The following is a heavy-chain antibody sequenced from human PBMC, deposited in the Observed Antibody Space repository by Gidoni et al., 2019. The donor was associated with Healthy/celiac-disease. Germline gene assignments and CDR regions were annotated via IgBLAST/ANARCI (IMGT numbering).Heavy chain of an antibody. Sequence: EVQLVESGGGLVKPGRSLRLSCTASGFTFGDYAMSWFRQAPGKGLEWVGFIRSKAYGGTTEYAASVKGRFTISRDDSKSIAYLQMNSLKTEDTAVYYCTRDEELGYCSGGSCANYYYGMDVWGQGTTVTVSS. CDR1: GFTFGDYA. CDR2: IRSKAYGGTT. CDR3: TRDEELGYCSGGSCANYYYGMDV. D-gene: IGHD2-15*01. V-gene: IGHV3-49*05. J-gene: IGHJ6*02.